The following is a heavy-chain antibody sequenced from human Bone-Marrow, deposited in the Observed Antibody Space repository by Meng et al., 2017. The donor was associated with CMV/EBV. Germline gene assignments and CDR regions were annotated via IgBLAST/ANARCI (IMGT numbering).Heavy chain of an antibody. CDR2: ISAYNGNT. D-gene: IGHD2-2*01. V-gene: IGHV1-18*01. J-gene: IGHJ6*02. CDR3: ARARGYCSSTSCYQYGMDV. CDR1: GYTFTSYD. Sequence: ASVKVSCKASGYTFTSYDINWVRQATGQGLEWMGWISAYNGNTNYAQKLQGRVTMTTDTSTSTAYMELRSLRSDDTAVYYCARARGYCSSTSCYQYGMDVWGQGTTVTVSS.